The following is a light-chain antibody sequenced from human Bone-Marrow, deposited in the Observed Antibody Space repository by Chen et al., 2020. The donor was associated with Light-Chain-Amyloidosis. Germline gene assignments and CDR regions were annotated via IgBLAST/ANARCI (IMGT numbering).Light chain of an antibody. J-gene: IGLJ2*01. Sequence: SDELTQPPSVSVAPGQTARITCSGDDLPKKYAYWYQQKPGQAPVLVIHRDTERPSGISERFSGSGSGTTATLTISGVQAEDEADYHCQSADSSGTYEVIFGGGTKLTVL. V-gene: IGLV3-25*03. CDR1: DLPKKY. CDR2: RDT. CDR3: QSADSSGTYEVI.